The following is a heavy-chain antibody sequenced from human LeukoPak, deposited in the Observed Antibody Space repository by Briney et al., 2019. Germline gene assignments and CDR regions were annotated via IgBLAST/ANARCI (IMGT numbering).Heavy chain of an antibody. CDR1: CGSISSFY. CDR3: ASLGYSSGWYGRFDP. D-gene: IGHD6-19*01. V-gene: IGHV4-59*01. J-gene: IGHJ5*02. CDR2: IYYSGST. Sequence: SETLSLTCTVSCGSISSFYWSWTRQPPGKGLEWIGYIYYSGSTNYNPSLKSRVTISVDTSKNQFSLKLSSVTAADTAVYYCASLGYSSGWYGRFDPWGQGTLVTVSS.